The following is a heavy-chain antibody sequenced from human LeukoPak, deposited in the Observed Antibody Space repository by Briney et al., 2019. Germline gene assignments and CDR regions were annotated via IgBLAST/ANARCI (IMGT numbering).Heavy chain of an antibody. CDR3: ARHRRSSIYSSFDY. J-gene: IGHJ4*02. V-gene: IGHV5-51*01. CDR2: IYPGDSDT. D-gene: IGHD4-11*01. Sequence: EESLKISCKGSEYSFTNYWIGWVRQMPGKGLEWMGIIYPGDSDTRYSPSFQGQVTISADRSISTAYLQWSSLKASDTAMYYCARHRRSSIYSSFDYWGQGTLVTVSS. CDR1: EYSFTNYW.